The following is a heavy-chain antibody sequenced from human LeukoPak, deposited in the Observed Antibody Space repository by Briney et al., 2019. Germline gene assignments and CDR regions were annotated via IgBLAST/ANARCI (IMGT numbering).Heavy chain of an antibody. CDR2: ISGSGGST. CDR3: AKARYDSSGYYLDY. V-gene: IGHV3-23*01. Sequence: GGSLRLSCAASGFTFSSYAMSWVRQAPGKGLEWVSAISGSGGSTYYADSVKGRFAISRDNSKNTLYLQMNSLRAEDTAVYYCAKARYDSSGYYLDYWGQGTLVTVSS. D-gene: IGHD3-22*01. CDR1: GFTFSSYA. J-gene: IGHJ4*02.